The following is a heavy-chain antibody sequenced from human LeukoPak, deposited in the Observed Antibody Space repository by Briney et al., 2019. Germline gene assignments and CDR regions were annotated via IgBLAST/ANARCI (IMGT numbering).Heavy chain of an antibody. Sequence: GESLKISCKGSGYSSTSYWIGWVRQMPGKGLEWMGIIYPGDSDTRYSPSFQGQVTISADKSISTAYLQWSSLKASDTAMYYCARKRYCSSTSCLFDYWGQGTLVTVSS. J-gene: IGHJ4*02. V-gene: IGHV5-51*01. D-gene: IGHD2-2*01. CDR3: ARKRYCSSTSCLFDY. CDR1: GYSSTSYW. CDR2: IYPGDSDT.